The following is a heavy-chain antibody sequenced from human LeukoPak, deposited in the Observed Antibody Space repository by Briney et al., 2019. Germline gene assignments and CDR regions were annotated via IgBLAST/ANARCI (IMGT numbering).Heavy chain of an antibody. D-gene: IGHD3-10*01. CDR1: GFTFSSYG. V-gene: IGHV3-30*18. Sequence: GGSLRLSCAASGFTFSSYGMHWVRQAPGKGLEWVAVISYDGSNKYYADSVKGRFTISRDNSKNTLYLQMNSLRAEDTAVYYCAKSPSITIGAHFDYWGQGTLVTVSS. CDR3: AKSPSITIGAHFDY. J-gene: IGHJ4*02. CDR2: ISYDGSNK.